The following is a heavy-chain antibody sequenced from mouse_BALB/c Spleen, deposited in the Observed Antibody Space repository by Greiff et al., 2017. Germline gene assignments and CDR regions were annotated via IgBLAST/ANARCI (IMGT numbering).Heavy chain of an antibody. Sequence: EVKVVESGGGLVKPGGSLKLSCAASGFTFSSYAMSWVRQSPEKRLEWVAEISSGGSYTYYPDTVTGRFTISRDNAKNTLYLEMSSLRSEDTAMYYCAREAIAMDYWGQGTSVTVSS. V-gene: IGHV5-9-4*01. CDR1: GFTFSSYA. CDR3: AREAIAMDY. CDR2: ISSGGSYT. J-gene: IGHJ4*01.